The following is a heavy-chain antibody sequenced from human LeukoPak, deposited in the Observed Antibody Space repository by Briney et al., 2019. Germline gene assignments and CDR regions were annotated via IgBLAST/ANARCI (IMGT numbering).Heavy chain of an antibody. Sequence: GGSLRLSCAASGFTFSSYAMHWVRQAPGKGLEWVAVISYDGSNKYYADSVKGRFTISRDNSKNTLYLQMNSLRAEDTAVYYCARDLYSSGWYSYGMDVWGQGTTVTVSS. V-gene: IGHV3-30-3*01. CDR2: ISYDGSNK. J-gene: IGHJ6*02. CDR1: GFTFSSYA. CDR3: ARDLYSSGWYSYGMDV. D-gene: IGHD6-19*01.